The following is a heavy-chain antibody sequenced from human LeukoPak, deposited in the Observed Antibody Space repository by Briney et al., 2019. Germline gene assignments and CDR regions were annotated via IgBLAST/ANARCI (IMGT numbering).Heavy chain of an antibody. V-gene: IGHV3-48*03. Sequence: GGSLRLSCAASGFTFSSYEMNWVRQAPGKGLEWVSYISSSGSTIYYADSVKGRFTISRDNAKNSLYLQMNSLRAEDTAVYYCAREAPVDSSSWYREGYFDYWGQGTLVTVSS. CDR2: ISSSGSTI. J-gene: IGHJ4*02. CDR1: GFTFSSYE. CDR3: AREAPVDSSSWYREGYFDY. D-gene: IGHD6-13*01.